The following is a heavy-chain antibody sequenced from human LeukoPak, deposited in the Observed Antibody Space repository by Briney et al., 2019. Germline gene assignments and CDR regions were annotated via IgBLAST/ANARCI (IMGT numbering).Heavy chain of an antibody. Sequence: SVKVSCKASGGTFSSYAISWVRQAPGQGLEWMGGIIPIFGTANYAQKFQGRVTITADESTSTAYMELSSLRSEDTAVYYCARGLTTRFLEWLSHMDVWGKGTTATVSS. V-gene: IGHV1-69*13. CDR3: ARGLTTRFLEWLSHMDV. J-gene: IGHJ6*03. D-gene: IGHD3-3*01. CDR2: IIPIFGTA. CDR1: GGTFSSYA.